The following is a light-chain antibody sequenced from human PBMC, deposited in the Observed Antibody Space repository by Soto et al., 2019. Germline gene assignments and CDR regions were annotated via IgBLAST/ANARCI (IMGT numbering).Light chain of an antibody. CDR2: STN. J-gene: IGLJ3*02. CDR3: VLYMGSGIWV. Sequence: QAVVTQEPSFSVSPGRTVTLTCGLSSGSVSTSYYPSWYQQTPGQAPRTLIYSTNTRSSGVPDRFSGSILGNKAALPITGAPADDESDYYCVLYMGSGIWVFGGGTKVTVL. CDR1: SGSVSTSYY. V-gene: IGLV8-61*01.